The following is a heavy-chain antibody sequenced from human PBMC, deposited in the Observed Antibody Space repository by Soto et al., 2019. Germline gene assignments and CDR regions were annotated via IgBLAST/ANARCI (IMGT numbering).Heavy chain of an antibody. J-gene: IGHJ3*02. Sequence: SETLSLTCAVYGGSFSGYYWSWIRQPPGKGLEWIGEINHSGSTNYNPSLKSRVTISVDTSKNQFSLKLSSVTAADTAVYYCARGYGSGGSCPDDAFDIWGQGTMVTVSS. CDR3: ARGYGSGGSCPDDAFDI. V-gene: IGHV4-34*01. CDR1: GGSFSGYY. CDR2: INHSGST. D-gene: IGHD2-15*01.